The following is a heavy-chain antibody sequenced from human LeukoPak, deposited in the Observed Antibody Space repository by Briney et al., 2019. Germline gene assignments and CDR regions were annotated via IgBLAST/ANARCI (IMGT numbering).Heavy chain of an antibody. CDR1: GFTFSSYA. J-gene: IGHJ4*02. D-gene: IGHD6-13*01. V-gene: IGHV3-23*01. Sequence: GGSLRLSYAASGFTFSSYAMSWVRQAPGKGLEWVSAISGSGGSTYYADSVKGRFTISRDNSKNTLYLQMNSLRAEDTAVYYCAKVDTIAAAGGPFDYWGQGTLVTVSS. CDR3: AKVDTIAAAGGPFDY. CDR2: ISGSGGST.